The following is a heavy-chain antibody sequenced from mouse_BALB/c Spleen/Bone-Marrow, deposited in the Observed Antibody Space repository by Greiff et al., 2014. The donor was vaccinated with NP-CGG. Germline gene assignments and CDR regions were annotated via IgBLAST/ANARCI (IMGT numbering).Heavy chain of an antibody. J-gene: IGHJ1*01. CDR1: GYTFTSYY. CDR3: TRSNYGYWFFDV. Sequence: QVQLQQSGAELVKPGASVKLSCKASGYTFTSYYMYWVKQRPGQGLEWIGEINPSNGGTNFNEKFKSKATLTVDKSSNTAHVQLSSLTSEDSAVYHGTRSNYGYWFFDVWGAGTTVTVSS. D-gene: IGHD1-1*01. V-gene: IGHV1S81*02. CDR2: INPSNGGT.